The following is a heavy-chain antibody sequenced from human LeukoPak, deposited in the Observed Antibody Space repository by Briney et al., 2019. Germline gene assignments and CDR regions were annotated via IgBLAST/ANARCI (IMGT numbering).Heavy chain of an antibody. J-gene: IGHJ5*01. V-gene: IGHV5-51*01. D-gene: IGHD2-21*02. Sequence: GESLKISCKGSGYSFTNYWIGWVRQMPGQGPEWIGIIHPRDSETVYTPSFRGQVTISADKSISTAYLQWSSLKTSDTAMYYCARLPHCGSDCCPNWFDSWGQGTLVTVSS. CDR1: GYSFTNYW. CDR3: ARLPHCGSDCCPNWFDS. CDR2: IHPRDSET.